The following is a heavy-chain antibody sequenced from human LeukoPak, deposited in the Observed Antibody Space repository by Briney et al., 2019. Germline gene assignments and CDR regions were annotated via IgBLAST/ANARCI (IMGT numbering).Heavy chain of an antibody. J-gene: IGHJ4*02. D-gene: IGHD3-16*02. CDR1: GYTFTSYG. V-gene: IGHV1-18*01. CDR3: ARVSWGYYDYVWGSYPTRGEFDY. CDR2: ISAYNGNT. Sequence: ASVKVSCKASGYTFTSYGISWVRQAPGRGLEWMGWISAYNGNTNYAQKLQGRVTMTTDTSPSTAYMELRSLRSDDTAVYYCARVSWGYYDYVWGSYPTRGEFDYWGQGTLVTVSS.